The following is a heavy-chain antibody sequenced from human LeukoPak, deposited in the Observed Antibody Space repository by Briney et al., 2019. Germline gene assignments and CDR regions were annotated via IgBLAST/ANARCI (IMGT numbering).Heavy chain of an antibody. D-gene: IGHD5-18*01. V-gene: IGHV3-66*01. Sequence: GGSLRLSCAASGFTFSSYEMNWVRQAPGKGLEWVSVIYDGGSTDYADSVKGRFTISRDNSKNMLYLQMNSLRAEGTAVYYCARGYSYGYIRYWGQGTLVTVSS. CDR1: GFTFSSYE. CDR2: IYDGGST. CDR3: ARGYSYGYIRY. J-gene: IGHJ4*02.